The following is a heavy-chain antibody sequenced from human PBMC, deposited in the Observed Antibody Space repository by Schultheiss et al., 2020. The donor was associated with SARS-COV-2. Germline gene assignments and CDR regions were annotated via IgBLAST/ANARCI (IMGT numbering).Heavy chain of an antibody. CDR3: TRVPIIVHCSGGSCSPFGMDV. D-gene: IGHD2-15*01. CDR2: IWYDGSNK. J-gene: IGHJ6*02. V-gene: IGHV3-33*08. Sequence: GESLKISCAASGFTFSNYGMHWVRQAPGKGLEWVAVIWYDGSNKYYADSVKGRFTISRDNSKNTLYLQMNSLKTEDTAVYYCTRVPIIVHCSGGSCSPFGMDVWGQGTTVTVSS. CDR1: GFTFSNYG.